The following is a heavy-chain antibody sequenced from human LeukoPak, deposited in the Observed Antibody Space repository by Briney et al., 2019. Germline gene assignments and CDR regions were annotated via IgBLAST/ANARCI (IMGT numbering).Heavy chain of an antibody. CDR2: TNPNSGNT. D-gene: IGHD6-19*01. Sequence: ASVKVSCKASGYTFTSYDINWVRQATGQGLGWMGWTNPNSGNTGYAQKFQGRGTITRNTSISTAYMELSSLRSEDTAVYYCARGISSGWYYVEEDYWGQGTLVTVSS. CDR1: GYTFTSYD. CDR3: ARGISSGWYYVEEDY. V-gene: IGHV1-8*03. J-gene: IGHJ4*02.